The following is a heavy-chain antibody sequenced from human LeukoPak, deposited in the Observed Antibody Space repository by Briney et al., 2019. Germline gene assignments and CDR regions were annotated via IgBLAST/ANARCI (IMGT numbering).Heavy chain of an antibody. V-gene: IGHV1-2*06. D-gene: IGHD3-22*01. J-gene: IGHJ3*02. Sequence: ASVKVSCKASGYTFIAYYIHWLRQAPGQGLEWMGRINPNSGGTNYAQKFQGRVTMTRDTSITTAYMKLSSLTSDDTAVYYCARRGSGYYDSREAFNMWGHGTMVTVSS. CDR2: INPNSGGT. CDR3: ARRGSGYYDSREAFNM. CDR1: GYTFIAYY.